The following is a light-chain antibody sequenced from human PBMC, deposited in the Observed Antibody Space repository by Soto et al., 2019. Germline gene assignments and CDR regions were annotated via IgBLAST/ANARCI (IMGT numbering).Light chain of an antibody. Sequence: QSALTQPASVSGSPGQSITISCTGTSSDVGDYNSVSWYQQHPGKGPKLMIYEVSNRPSGVSFRFSGSKAANTASLTISGLQAEDEAHYYCSSYTSSSTLAFGGGTQLTVL. V-gene: IGLV2-14*01. CDR1: SSDVGDYNS. CDR3: SSYTSSSTLA. J-gene: IGLJ3*02. CDR2: EVS.